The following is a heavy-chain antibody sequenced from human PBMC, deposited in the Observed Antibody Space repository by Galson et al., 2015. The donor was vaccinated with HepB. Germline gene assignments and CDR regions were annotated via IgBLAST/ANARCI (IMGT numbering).Heavy chain of an antibody. CDR3: ARTFYFDY. CDR2: VSSDESNK. J-gene: IGHJ4*02. CDR1: GFTFSAYA. V-gene: IGHV3-30*04. Sequence: LSCAASGFTFSAYAMHWVRQAPGKGLEWVALVSSDESNKYYADSVRGRFTISRDNSRNTVYLQMNSLRAEDTAVYYCARTFYFDYWGQGTLVTVSS.